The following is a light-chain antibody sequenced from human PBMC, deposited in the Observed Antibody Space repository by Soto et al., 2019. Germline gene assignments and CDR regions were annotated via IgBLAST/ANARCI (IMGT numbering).Light chain of an antibody. J-gene: IGLJ1*01. CDR1: TSNIGTFY. Sequence: QSVLTQPPSASSTPGQTVTISCSGSTSNIGTFYVYWYQHLPGTAPKLFIYLGDQRASGVSDRFSGSKSGTSASLAINGLRSDDEADYYCAAWDDNLNAYVFGSGTKLTVL. V-gene: IGLV1-47*02. CDR2: LGD. CDR3: AAWDDNLNAYV.